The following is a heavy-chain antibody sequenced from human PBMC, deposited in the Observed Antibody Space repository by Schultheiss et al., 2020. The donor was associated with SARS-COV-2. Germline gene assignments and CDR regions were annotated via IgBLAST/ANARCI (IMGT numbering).Heavy chain of an antibody. CDR3: AREADYYDSSGCFDF. D-gene: IGHD3-22*01. V-gene: IGHV1-2*04. J-gene: IGHJ4*02. Sequence: ASVKVSCKASGYSFIGYYIHWVRQAPGQGLEWMGWINPNSGATKYAQKFQGWVTMTRDTSIGTVYMELSRLDDTAVYYCAREADYYDSSGCFDFWGQGTLVTVSS. CDR1: GYSFIGYY. CDR2: INPNSGAT.